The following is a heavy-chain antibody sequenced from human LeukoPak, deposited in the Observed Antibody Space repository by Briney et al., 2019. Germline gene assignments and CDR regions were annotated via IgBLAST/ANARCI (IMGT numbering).Heavy chain of an antibody. V-gene: IGHV3-13*01. J-gene: IGHJ4*02. Sequence: GGSLRLSCAASGFTFSSYDMHWVRQATGKGLEWVSAIGTAGDTYYPGSVKGRFTISRENAKNSLYLQMNSLRAEDTAVFYCARDQYDTWSRRGNFDSWGQGTLVIVSS. D-gene: IGHD3-3*01. CDR1: GFTFSSYD. CDR3: ARDQYDTWSRRGNFDS. CDR2: IGTAGDT.